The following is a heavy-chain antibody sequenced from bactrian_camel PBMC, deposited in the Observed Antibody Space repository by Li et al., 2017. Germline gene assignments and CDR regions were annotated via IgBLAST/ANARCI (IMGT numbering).Heavy chain of an antibody. CDR1: GFTFGAYA. V-gene: IGHV3S31*01. CDR3: ALDAWRDCSGGLQSRPLRR. D-gene: IGHD2*01. Sequence: VQLVESGGDSVQAGGSLRLSCAASGFTFGAYAMSWVRQAPGKGLEWVSAINSGDSSTYYADSVKGRFTISRDNAEYTLYLQMNSLKPEDTASYYCALDAWRDCSGGLQSRPLRRWGQGTQVTVS. J-gene: IGHJ4*01. CDR2: INSGDSST.